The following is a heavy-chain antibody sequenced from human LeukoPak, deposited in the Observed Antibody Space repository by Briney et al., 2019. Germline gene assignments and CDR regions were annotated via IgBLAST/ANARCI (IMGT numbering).Heavy chain of an antibody. CDR1: GFTLSSYG. CDR2: ISYDGSNK. J-gene: IGHJ4*02. D-gene: IGHD4-17*01. V-gene: IGHV3-30*03. Sequence: GGSLRLSCAASGFTLSSYGMHWVRQAPGKGLEWVAVISYDGSNKYYADSVKGRFTISRDNSKNTLYLQMNSLRAEDTAVYYCLYGDYVYWGQGTLVTVSS. CDR3: LYGDYVY.